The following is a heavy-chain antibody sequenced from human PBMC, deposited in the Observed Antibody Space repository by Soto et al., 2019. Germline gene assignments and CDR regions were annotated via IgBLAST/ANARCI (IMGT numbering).Heavy chain of an antibody. CDR3: ARARIVRGVVTCFVDL. CDR1: GYTFTTYG. D-gene: IGHD3-3*01. Sequence: ASVKVSCKASGYTFTTYGFSWVRQAPGQGLEWLGWISGYNGNTNYAQRFQDRVTMTTDTSTSTAYLHLTSLSSDDTALYYCARARIVRGVVTCFVDLWGQGTPVTVSS. J-gene: IGHJ1*01. CDR2: ISGYNGNT. V-gene: IGHV1-18*04.